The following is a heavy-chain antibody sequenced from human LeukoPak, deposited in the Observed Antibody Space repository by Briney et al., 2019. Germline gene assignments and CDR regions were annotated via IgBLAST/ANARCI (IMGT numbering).Heavy chain of an antibody. D-gene: IGHD6-19*01. CDR3: AKAVAGYWYFDL. J-gene: IGHJ2*01. Sequence: GGSLRLSCAASGFTFSSYVMSWVRQDPGKGQEWVSDITDSGGSTFYADSVKGRFTISRDNSKNTLYLQMNSLRAEDTAIYYCAKAVAGYWYFDLWGRGTLVTVSS. CDR1: GFTFSSYV. V-gene: IGHV3-23*01. CDR2: ITDSGGST.